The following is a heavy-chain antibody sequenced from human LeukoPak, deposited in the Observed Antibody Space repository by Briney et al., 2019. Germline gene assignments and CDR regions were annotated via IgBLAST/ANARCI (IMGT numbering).Heavy chain of an antibody. CDR2: IWYDGSNK. V-gene: IGHV3-33*08. CDR1: GFTFSSYG. Sequence: GGSLRLSCAASGFTFSSYGMHWVRQAPGKGLEWVAVIWYDGSNKYYADSVKGRFTISRDNSKNTLYLQMNSLRAEDTAVYYCARGTYCSSTSCPPYGMDVWGQGTTVTVSS. CDR3: ARGTYCSSTSCPPYGMDV. J-gene: IGHJ6*02. D-gene: IGHD2-2*01.